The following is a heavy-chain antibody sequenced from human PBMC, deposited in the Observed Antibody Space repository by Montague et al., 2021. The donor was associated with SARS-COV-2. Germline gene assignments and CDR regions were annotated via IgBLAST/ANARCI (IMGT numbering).Heavy chain of an antibody. Sequence: SLRLSCAASGFTFSSYDMHWVRQATGKGLEWVSSIGTAGDTYYPXXVEGRFTISRENAKNSLYLQMNSLRAGDTAVYYCARDPGTVTSSWYFDLWGRGTLVTVSS. CDR1: GFTFSSYD. D-gene: IGHD4-17*01. CDR2: IGTAGDT. V-gene: IGHV3-13*01. J-gene: IGHJ2*01. CDR3: ARDPGTVTSSWYFDL.